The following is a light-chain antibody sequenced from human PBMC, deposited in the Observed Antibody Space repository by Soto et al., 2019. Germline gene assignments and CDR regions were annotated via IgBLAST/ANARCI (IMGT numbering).Light chain of an antibody. Sequence: DIQMTQSPSILSASVGDRVTITCRASQSISSWLAWYQQKPGKAPKLLIYDASSLESGVPSRFSGSGSGTEFTLTISRLEPDDFATYYCQHYNSYSETFGQGTKVDIK. J-gene: IGKJ1*01. CDR3: QHYNSYSET. V-gene: IGKV1-5*01. CDR1: QSISSW. CDR2: DAS.